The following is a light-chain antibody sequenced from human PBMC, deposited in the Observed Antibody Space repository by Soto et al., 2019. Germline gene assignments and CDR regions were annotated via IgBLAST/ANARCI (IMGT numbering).Light chain of an antibody. J-gene: IGKJ1*01. CDR1: QSVSSN. CDR2: DAS. CDR3: QHRSNCPPWT. V-gene: IGKV3-11*01. Sequence: DIVLTQSPATLSLSPGDRANLSCRASQSVSSNLAWYQQKPGQAPRLLIYDASNRATGTPARFSGSGSGTDFPLTISSLEPEDFAGYYCQHRSNCPPWTFGQGTKVEIK.